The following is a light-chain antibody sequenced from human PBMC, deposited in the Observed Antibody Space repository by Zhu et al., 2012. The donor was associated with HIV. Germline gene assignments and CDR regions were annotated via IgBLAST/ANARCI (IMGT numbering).Light chain of an antibody. J-gene: IGKJ5*01. CDR1: ESVSSS. CDR3: QQRDNWPPIT. Sequence: EIVLTQSPATLSLSPGERATLSCRASESVSSSLNWYQQKLGQAPRLLIYDASKRAPGIPARFSGSGSETDFTPTISSLEPEDFAVYYCQQRDNWPPITFGQGTRLEIK. V-gene: IGKV3-11*01. CDR2: DAS.